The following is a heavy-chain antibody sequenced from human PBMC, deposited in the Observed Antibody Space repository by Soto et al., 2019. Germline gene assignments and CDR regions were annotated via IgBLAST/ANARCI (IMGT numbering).Heavy chain of an antibody. CDR1: GYSFTTYW. V-gene: IGHV5-10-1*01. CDR2: IDPSDSYT. Sequence: PGESLKISCKGSGYSFTTYWISWVRQMPGKGLEWMGRIDPSDSYTNYSPSFQGHVTISADKSISTAYLQWSSLKASDTAMYYCARLGIAAAAKPGPWGQGPLVSVSS. J-gene: IGHJ5*02. D-gene: IGHD6-13*01. CDR3: ARLGIAAAAKPGP.